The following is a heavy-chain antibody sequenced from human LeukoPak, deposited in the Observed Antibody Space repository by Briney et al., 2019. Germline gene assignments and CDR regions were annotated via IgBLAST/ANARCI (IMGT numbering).Heavy chain of an antibody. J-gene: IGHJ6*02. D-gene: IGHD5/OR15-5a*01. CDR1: GGSISSYY. V-gene: IGHV4-59*08. CDR2: IYYSWST. CDR3: AGHCLKEDSYFYGMDV. Sequence: PSETLSLTCSVSGGSISSYYWIWIRQPPGKGLEGIGYIYYSWSTNYNPSLKSRIPISVEPSKNHFSLKLRSVTASNTAVYYCAGHCLKEDSYFYGMDVWGQGTTVTVFS.